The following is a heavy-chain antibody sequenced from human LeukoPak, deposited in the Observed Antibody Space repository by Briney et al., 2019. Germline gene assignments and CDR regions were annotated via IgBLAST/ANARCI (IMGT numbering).Heavy chain of an antibody. CDR2: IYYGGST. Sequence: PSETLSLTCTVSGGSISSSSYYWGWIRQPPGKGLEWIGSIYYGGSTYYNPSLKSRVTISVDTSKNQFSLKLSSVTAADTAVYYCARMYYYDSSGYYNYFDYWGQGTLVTVSS. CDR3: ARMYYYDSSGYYNYFDY. J-gene: IGHJ4*02. CDR1: GGSISSSSYY. V-gene: IGHV4-39*01. D-gene: IGHD3-22*01.